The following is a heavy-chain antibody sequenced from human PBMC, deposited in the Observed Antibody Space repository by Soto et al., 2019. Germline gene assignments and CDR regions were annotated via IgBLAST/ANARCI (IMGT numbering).Heavy chain of an antibody. CDR1: GYILSSDN. CDR3: ARTYCAADCPRRDFDY. CDR2: INPSGGRT. V-gene: IGHV1-46*01. Sequence: ASVKVSCKASGYILSSDNMNWVRQAPGQGLEWMGMINPSGGRTSYAQKFHDRVTMTRDTSTNTVYMELSSLRSDDTAVYYCARTYCAADCPRRDFDYWCQGTLVTASS. J-gene: IGHJ4*02. D-gene: IGHD2-21*02.